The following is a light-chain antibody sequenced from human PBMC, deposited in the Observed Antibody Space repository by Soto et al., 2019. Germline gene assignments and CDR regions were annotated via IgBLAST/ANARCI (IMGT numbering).Light chain of an antibody. Sequence: EIVMTQSPATLSVSPGERATLSFRASHRVSSYLAWYQQKPGQAPRLLMSGASTRATGIPARFSGSGSGTEFTLTISSLQSEDSAVYYCQQYNNWPSFGQGTKVDIK. CDR2: GAS. CDR1: HRVSSY. V-gene: IGKV3-15*01. CDR3: QQYNNWPS. J-gene: IGKJ1*01.